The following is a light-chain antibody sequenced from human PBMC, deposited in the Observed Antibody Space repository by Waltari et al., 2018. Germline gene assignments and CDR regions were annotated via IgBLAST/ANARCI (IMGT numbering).Light chain of an antibody. CDR2: AAS. V-gene: IGKV1-8*01. CDR1: QGISSY. Sequence: AIRITQSPSSLSASPGDTVTITCRASQGISSYLAWYQQKPGKAPKLLIYAASTLQSGVPSRFSGSGSGTDFTLTISCLQSEDFATYYCQQYYSYTYTFGQGTKLEIK. J-gene: IGKJ2*01. CDR3: QQYYSYTYT.